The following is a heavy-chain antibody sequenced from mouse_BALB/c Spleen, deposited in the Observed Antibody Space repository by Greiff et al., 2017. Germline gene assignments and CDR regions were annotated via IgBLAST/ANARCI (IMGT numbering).Heavy chain of an antibody. V-gene: IGHV5-6-5*01. CDR3: ARADDGYYGYFDV. CDR1: GFTFSSYA. J-gene: IGHJ1*01. CDR2: ISSGGST. Sequence: EVQGVESGGGLVKPGGSLKLSCAASGFTFSSYAMSWVRQTPEKRLEWVASISSGGSTYYPDSVKGRFTISRDNARNILYLQMSSLRSEDTAMYYCARADDGYYGYFDVWGAGTTVTVSS. D-gene: IGHD2-3*01.